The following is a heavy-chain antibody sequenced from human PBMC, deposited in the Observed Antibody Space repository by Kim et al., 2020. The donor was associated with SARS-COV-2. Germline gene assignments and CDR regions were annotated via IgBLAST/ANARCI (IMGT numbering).Heavy chain of an antibody. CDR2: ISYDGSNK. D-gene: IGHD3-3*01. J-gene: IGHJ6*02. Sequence: GGSLRLFCAASGFTFSSYAMHWVRQAPGKGLEWVAVISYDGSNKYYADSVKGRFTISRDNSKNTLYLQMNSLRAEDTAVYYCARGARFNEITIFGVVTTNYGMDVWGQGTTVTVSS. V-gene: IGHV3-30*04. CDR1: GFTFSSYA. CDR3: ARGARFNEITIFGVVTTNYGMDV.